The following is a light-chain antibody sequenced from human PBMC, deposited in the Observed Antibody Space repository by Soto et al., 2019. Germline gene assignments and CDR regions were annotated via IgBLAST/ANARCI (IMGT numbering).Light chain of an antibody. J-gene: IGKJ5*01. Sequence: EIVLTQSPATLSLSPGERATLSCRASQSVSSYLAWYQQKPGQAPRLLIYDASNRATGIPARFSGSGSGTDFTLTISSLEPEVFAVYYCQKRSHWPTINFGQGTRREIK. CDR3: QKRSHWPTIN. CDR2: DAS. V-gene: IGKV3-11*01. CDR1: QSVSSY.